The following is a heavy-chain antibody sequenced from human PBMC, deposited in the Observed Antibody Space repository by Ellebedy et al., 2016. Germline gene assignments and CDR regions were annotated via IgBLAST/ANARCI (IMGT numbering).Heavy chain of an antibody. CDR2: VGPDGSEK. V-gene: IGHV3-7*03. CDR1: GFTFSSSW. CDR3: ARSLGIGPYGMDV. J-gene: IGHJ6*02. D-gene: IGHD3-16*01. Sequence: GESLKISCAASGFTFSSSWMSWVRQAPGKGLEWVANVGPDGSEKRYADSLKGRFTISRDNAKNSLYLQLNSLRAEDTAVYYCARSLGIGPYGMDVWGQGTTVTVSS.